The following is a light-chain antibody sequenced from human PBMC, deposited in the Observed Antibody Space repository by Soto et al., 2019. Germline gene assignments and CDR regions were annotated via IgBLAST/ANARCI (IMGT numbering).Light chain of an antibody. CDR1: QSVSSS. CDR2: DAS. J-gene: IGKJ5*01. Sequence: EIVLTQSPVTLSLSPGERATLSCRASQSVSSSLAWCQQKPGQAPRLLIYDASNRATGIPARFSGSQSGADFTLTISGLEPDDFAVYYCQQRSNWPITFGQGTRLEIK. CDR3: QQRSNWPIT. V-gene: IGKV3-11*01.